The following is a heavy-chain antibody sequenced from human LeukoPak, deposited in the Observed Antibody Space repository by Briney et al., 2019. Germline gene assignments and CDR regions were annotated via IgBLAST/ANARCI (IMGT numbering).Heavy chain of an antibody. D-gene: IGHD4-23*01. V-gene: IGHV4-4*07. CDR1: TGSISSYH. J-gene: IGHJ4*02. Sequence: PSETLSLTCTVSTGSISSYHWSWMRQPAGKGLEWIGRMYTSGSTKYNPSLKRRVTMSVDTSKNQFSLKVSSVTAADTAVYYCATAGGNGLDYWGQGTLVTVSS. CDR2: MYTSGST. CDR3: ATAGGNGLDY.